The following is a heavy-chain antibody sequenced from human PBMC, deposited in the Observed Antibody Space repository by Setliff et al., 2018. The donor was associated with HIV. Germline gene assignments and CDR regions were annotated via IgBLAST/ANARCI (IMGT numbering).Heavy chain of an antibody. Sequence: ASVKVSCKASGGTFSSYAINWVRQAPGQGLEWMGGISSINGNTNYAQKFQGRVTMTTDTFTNTAYMELRSLRSDDTAVYYCARGTINNYFDYWGQGTLVTVSS. CDR3: ARGTINNYFDY. D-gene: IGHD2-21*01. J-gene: IGHJ4*02. CDR2: ISSINGNT. CDR1: GGTFSSYA. V-gene: IGHV1-18*01.